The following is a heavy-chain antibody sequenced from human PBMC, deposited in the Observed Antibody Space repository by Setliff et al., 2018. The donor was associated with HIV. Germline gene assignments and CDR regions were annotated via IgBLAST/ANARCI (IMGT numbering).Heavy chain of an antibody. J-gene: IGHJ4*02. V-gene: IGHV1-69*06. CDR1: GGTGGSFSRNA. CDR3: ARVRERVTIFGVVRDFDS. CDR2: IIPTFGTA. Sequence: SVKVSCKASGGTGGSFSRNAISWVRQAPGQGLEWMGGIIPTFGTANYAQKLQDRVTMTSDTFTSTAYMELRSLRSDDTAVYYCARVRERVTIFGVVRDFDSWGQGTLVTVSS. D-gene: IGHD3-3*01.